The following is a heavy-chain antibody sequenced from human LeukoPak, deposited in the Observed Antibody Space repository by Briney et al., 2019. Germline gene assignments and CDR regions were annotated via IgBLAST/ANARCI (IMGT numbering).Heavy chain of an antibody. V-gene: IGHV1-24*01. J-gene: IGHJ4*02. CDR2: FDPEDGET. Sequence: ASVKVSCKVSGYTLTELSIHWVRQAPGKGLEWMGGFDPEDGETIYAQKFQGRVTMTEDTSTDTAYMELRSLRSDDTAVYYCARDRGEYSYGSFDYWGQGTLVTVSS. D-gene: IGHD5-18*01. CDR3: ARDRGEYSYGSFDY. CDR1: GYTLTELS.